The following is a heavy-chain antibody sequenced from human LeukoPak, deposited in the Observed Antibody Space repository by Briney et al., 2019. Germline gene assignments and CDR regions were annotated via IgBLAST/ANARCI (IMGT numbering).Heavy chain of an antibody. CDR3: AAIYDFWNWFDP. Sequence: ASVKVSCKASGYTFTGYYMHWVPQAPGHGLEWMGWINPNRGGTNYAQKFQGRVTITEDTSTDTAYLELSSLRSEDTAVYYCAAIYDFWNWFDPWGQGTLVTVSS. D-gene: IGHD3-3*01. CDR1: GYTFTGYY. CDR2: INPNRGGT. J-gene: IGHJ5*02. V-gene: IGHV1-2*02.